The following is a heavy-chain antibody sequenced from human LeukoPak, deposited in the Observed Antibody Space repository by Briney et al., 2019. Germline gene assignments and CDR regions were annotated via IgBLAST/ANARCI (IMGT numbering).Heavy chain of an antibody. D-gene: IGHD3-10*01. CDR1: GYTLTELS. Sequence: RASVKVSCKVSGYTLTELSMHWERQAPGKGLEWMGSFDPEDGETIYAQKFQGRVTMTEDTSTDTAYMELISLKYEDTAVYYCAAAAGPASGSYSDYWGQGTLVTVSS. CDR2: FDPEDGET. V-gene: IGHV1-24*01. J-gene: IGHJ4*02. CDR3: AAAAGPASGSYSDY.